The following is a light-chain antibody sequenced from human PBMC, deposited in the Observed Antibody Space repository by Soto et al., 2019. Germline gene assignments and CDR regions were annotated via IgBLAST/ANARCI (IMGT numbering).Light chain of an antibody. CDR1: QSVSNTY. V-gene: IGKV3-20*01. Sequence: IVMTQSPGTPSLSPGERATLSCRASQSVSNTYLAWYQQKPGQAPRLIMYGASSRATGIPDRFSGSVSGTDGTITISRLEQEDGSVYYCQQSNNWTLTFGGGTRLEI. J-gene: IGKJ5*01. CDR2: GAS. CDR3: QQSNNWTLT.